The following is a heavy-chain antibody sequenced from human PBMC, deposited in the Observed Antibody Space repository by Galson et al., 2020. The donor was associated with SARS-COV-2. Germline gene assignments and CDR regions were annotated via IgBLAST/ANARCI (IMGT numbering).Heavy chain of an antibody. D-gene: IGHD4-17*01. J-gene: IGHJ6*02. CDR1: GYAFTEHY. V-gene: IGHV1-2*04. Sequence: SVKVSCKASGYAFTEHYIHWVRQAPGQGLEWMGWINPKTCDTNYSQKFQGWVTLTRDTSISTAYMEVSRLKSDDTAVYYCARDTVTTSGTYYYYGMDVWGQGTTVTVSS. CDR2: INPKTCDT. CDR3: ARDTVTTSGTYYYYGMDV.